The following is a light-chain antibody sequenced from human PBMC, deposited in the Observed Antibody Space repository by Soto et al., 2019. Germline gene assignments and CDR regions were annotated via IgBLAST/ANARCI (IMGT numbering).Light chain of an antibody. V-gene: IGLV2-23*02. Sequence: QSALTQPASVSGSPGQSITISCTGTSSDVGSYNLVSWYQQHPGKAPKLMIYEVNKRPSGVSNRFSGSKSGNTASLTISGLQAEDEADYYCCSYAGSSTYVLGTGTKVTVL. CDR1: SSDVGSYNL. CDR3: CSYAGSSTYV. CDR2: EVN. J-gene: IGLJ1*01.